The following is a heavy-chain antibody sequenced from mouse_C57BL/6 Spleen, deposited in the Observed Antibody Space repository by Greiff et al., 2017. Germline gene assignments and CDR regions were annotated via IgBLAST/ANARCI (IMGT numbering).Heavy chain of an antibody. J-gene: IGHJ2*01. CDR2: INPSTGGT. V-gene: IGHV1-42*01. D-gene: IGHD2-5*01. CDR1: GYSFTGYY. CDR3: ARSNYDFDY. Sequence: EVQLVESGPELVKPGASVKISCKASGYSFTGYYMNWVKQSPEKSLEWIGEINPSTGGTTYNQKFKAKATLTVDKSSSTAYMQLKSLTSEDSAVYYCARSNYDFDYWGQGTTLTVSS.